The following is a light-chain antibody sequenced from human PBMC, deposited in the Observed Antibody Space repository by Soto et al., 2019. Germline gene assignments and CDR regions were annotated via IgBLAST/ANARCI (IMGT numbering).Light chain of an antibody. J-gene: IGLJ3*02. V-gene: IGLV2-23*01. CDR1: SSDVGGYDL. CDR2: EGS. CDR3: CAYVSSNTLL. Sequence: QSVLTQPASVSGSPGQSITISCTGTSSDVGGYDLVSWYQQHPGKAPKLIIYEGSKRPSGISNRFSGSNSGNTASLIISGLQGDDEGDYYCCAYVSSNTLLFGGGTKLTVL.